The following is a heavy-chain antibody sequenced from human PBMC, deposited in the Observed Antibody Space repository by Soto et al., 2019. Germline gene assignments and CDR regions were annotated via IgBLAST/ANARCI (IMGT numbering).Heavy chain of an antibody. J-gene: IGHJ3*02. Sequence: WGSLRLSCAVSGFICSSYDIIWVRQSAGKGLEWVSTILVGGSTHYEDSVKGRFTISRDTSKNTVYLQMNSLTAGDTAFYYCAKATATSGGAFEIYGQGTMVTVSS. V-gene: IGHV3-23*01. CDR2: ILVGGST. CDR1: GFICSSYD. D-gene: IGHD1-1*01. CDR3: AKATATSGGAFEI.